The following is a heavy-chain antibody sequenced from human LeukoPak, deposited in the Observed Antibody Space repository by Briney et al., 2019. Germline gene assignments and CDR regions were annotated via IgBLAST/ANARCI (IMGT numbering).Heavy chain of an antibody. CDR1: GGSISSDNYY. J-gene: IGHJ4*02. V-gene: IGHV4-61*02. CDR3: ASIAVAGTYYFDY. CDR2: IYSSGNT. Sequence: SETLSLTCTVSGGSISSDNYYWSWIRQPAGKGLEWIGRIYSSGNTKYNPSLKSRVTISVDTSKNQFSLKLSSVTAADTAVYYCASIAVAGTYYFDYWGQGTLVTVSS. D-gene: IGHD6-19*01.